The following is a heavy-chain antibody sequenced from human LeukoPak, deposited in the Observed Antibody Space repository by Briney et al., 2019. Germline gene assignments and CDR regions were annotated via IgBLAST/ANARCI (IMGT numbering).Heavy chain of an antibody. CDR2: IYYSGST. J-gene: IGHJ4*02. Sequence: SETLSLTCTVSGDSISTRIYHWGWIRQPPGKGLEWIGTIYYSGSTYYNASLKSRVAISVDTSKNQFSLNLSSVTAADTAVYYCARLAGPRNLINYWGQGTLVTVSS. D-gene: IGHD6-19*01. CDR3: ARLAGPRNLINY. CDR1: GDSISTRIYH. V-gene: IGHV4-39*01.